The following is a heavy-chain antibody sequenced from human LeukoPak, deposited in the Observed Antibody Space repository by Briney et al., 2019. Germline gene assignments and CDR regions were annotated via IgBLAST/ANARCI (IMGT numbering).Heavy chain of an antibody. V-gene: IGHV3-23*01. CDR1: GFTFSSYG. J-gene: IGHJ4*02. CDR2: ISGTGGST. CDR3: ARVDGDYGGDYFDY. D-gene: IGHD4-23*01. Sequence: PGGSLRLSCAASGFTFSSYGMSWVRQAPGKGLEWVSTISGTGGSTYYADSVKGRFTISRDNAKNTLYLQMNSLRAEDTAVYYCARVDGDYGGDYFDYWGQGTLVTVSS.